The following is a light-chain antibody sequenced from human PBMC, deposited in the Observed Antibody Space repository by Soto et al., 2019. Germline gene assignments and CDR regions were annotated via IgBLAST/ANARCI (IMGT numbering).Light chain of an antibody. V-gene: IGLV2-14*01. CDR1: SSDVGGYNY. Sequence: QSALTQPASVSGSPGQSITISCTGTSSDVGGYNYVSWYQQHPGKAPKLMIYEVSNRPSGVSNRVSGSKSDNTASLTISGLQDEDEADYYCYSVTSSRTWVFGGGTKLTVL. CDR3: YSVTSSRTWV. CDR2: EVS. J-gene: IGLJ3*02.